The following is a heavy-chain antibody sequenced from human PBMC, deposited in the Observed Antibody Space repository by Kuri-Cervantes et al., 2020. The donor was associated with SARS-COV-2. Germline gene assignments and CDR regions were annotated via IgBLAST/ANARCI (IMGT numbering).Heavy chain of an antibody. CDR1: GYSFTSYW. V-gene: IGHV5-51*01. J-gene: IGHJ4*02. Sequence: GGSLRLSCKGSGYSFTSYWIGWVRQMPGKGLEWMGIIYPGDSDTRYSPSFQGQVTISADKSISTAYLQWSSLKASDTAMYYCARHGDDFWSGYFAYWGQGTLVTVSS. CDR2: IYPGDSDT. CDR3: ARHGDDFWSGYFAY. D-gene: IGHD3-3*01.